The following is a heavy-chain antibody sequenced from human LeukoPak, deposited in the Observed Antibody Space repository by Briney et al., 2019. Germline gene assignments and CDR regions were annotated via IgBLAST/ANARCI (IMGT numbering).Heavy chain of an antibody. D-gene: IGHD2-15*01. CDR2: IYYSGST. CDR3: VSCDSLNWIDP. Sequence: SETLSLTCTVSGGSISSNNYYWSWIRQPPGKGLEWIGNIYYSGSTYYTPSLKISVTISVDTSKNQFYLKLSSVTDAAASVYSCVSCDSLNWIDPWGQGNLVTVSS. CDR1: GGSISSNNYY. J-gene: IGHJ5*02. V-gene: IGHV4-39*01.